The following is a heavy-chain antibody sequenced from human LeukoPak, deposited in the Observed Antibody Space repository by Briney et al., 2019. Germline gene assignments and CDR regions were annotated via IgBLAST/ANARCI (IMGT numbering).Heavy chain of an antibody. CDR2: IHPGDSDI. D-gene: IGHD3-22*01. J-gene: IGHJ4*02. Sequence: GESLKFSSKGSAYIFTNYWIAWVRQMPGKGLEWMGIIHPGDSDIRYSPSFQGQVTISADKSISTAYLQWSSLKASDTAMYYCARTYYYDSMTWSFDYSGQGALGTVSS. CDR3: ARTYYYDSMTWSFDY. CDR1: AYIFTNYW. V-gene: IGHV5-51*01.